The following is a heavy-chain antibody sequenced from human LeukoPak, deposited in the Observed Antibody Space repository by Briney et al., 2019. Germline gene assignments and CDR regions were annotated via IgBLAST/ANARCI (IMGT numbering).Heavy chain of an antibody. J-gene: IGHJ4*02. CDR1: GYTFSRDA. V-gene: IGHV3-30*18. Sequence: GGALRLSCVASGYTFSRDAMHWVRQARGKGLERVAVISYDGGEKYYGDSVKGRFTISRDNSKNTLYLQMNSLRIEDTAVYYCAKELNVRGPPGYWGQGTLVTVSS. CDR3: AKELNVRGPPGY. D-gene: IGHD2-8*01. CDR2: ISYDGGEK.